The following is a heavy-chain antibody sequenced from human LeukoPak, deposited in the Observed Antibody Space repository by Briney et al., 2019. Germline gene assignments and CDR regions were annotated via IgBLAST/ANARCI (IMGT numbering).Heavy chain of an antibody. CDR2: IWYDGSNK. Sequence: PGGSLRLSCAAPGFTFSSYGMHWVRQAPGKGLEWVAVIWYDGSNKYYADSVKGRSTISRDNSKNTLYLQMNSLRAEDTAVYYCARDHYYDSSGYFDYWGQGTLVTVSS. CDR1: GFTFSSYG. D-gene: IGHD3-22*01. J-gene: IGHJ4*02. CDR3: ARDHYYDSSGYFDY. V-gene: IGHV3-33*01.